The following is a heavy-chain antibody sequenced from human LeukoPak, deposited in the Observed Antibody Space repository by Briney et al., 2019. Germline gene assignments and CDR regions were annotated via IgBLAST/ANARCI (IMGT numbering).Heavy chain of an antibody. CDR1: AFTLSSYW. CDR2: IKEDGSEK. Sequence: AGSLRLSCVASAFTLSSYWMSWFRQAPGKGLEWVANIKEDGSEKYYADYVKGRFTISRDNAKNSLSLQMSSLRDEDTAVFYCARSRTAYYNVYADFWGQGTLVTVSS. J-gene: IGHJ4*02. D-gene: IGHD1-26*01. V-gene: IGHV3-7*01. CDR3: ARSRTAYYNVYADF.